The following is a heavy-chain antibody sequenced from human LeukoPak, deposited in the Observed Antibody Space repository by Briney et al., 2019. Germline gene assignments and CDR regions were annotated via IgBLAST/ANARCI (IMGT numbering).Heavy chain of an antibody. CDR2: IIPIFGRA. J-gene: IGHJ5*02. CDR3: ASKTGLINILTGYSPPFDP. V-gene: IGHV1-69*13. D-gene: IGHD3-9*01. CDR1: GGTFSSYA. Sequence: SVKVSCKAAGGTFSSYAISWVRQAPGQGLEWMGGIIPIFGRANYAQKFQGRVTITADQSTRTAYLELRSLRSEATAVYSCASKTGLINILTGYSPPFDPWGQGTLVTVSS.